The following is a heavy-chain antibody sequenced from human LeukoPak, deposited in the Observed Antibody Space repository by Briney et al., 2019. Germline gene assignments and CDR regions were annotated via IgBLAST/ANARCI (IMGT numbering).Heavy chain of an antibody. CDR1: GGTFSSYA. V-gene: IGHV1-69*06. CDR2: IIPIFGTA. D-gene: IGHD3-10*01. Sequence: SVKVSCKASGGTFSSYAISWVRQAPGQGLEWMGGIIPIFGTANYAQKFQGRVTITADKSTSTAYMELSSLRSEDTAVYYCARGPLLYYYYYYMDVWGKGTTVTVSS. J-gene: IGHJ6*03. CDR3: ARGPLLYYYYYYMDV.